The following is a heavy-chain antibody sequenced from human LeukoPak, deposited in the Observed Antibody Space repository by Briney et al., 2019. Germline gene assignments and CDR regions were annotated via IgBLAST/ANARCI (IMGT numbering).Heavy chain of an antibody. D-gene: IGHD1-1*01. CDR1: GFTFSSYS. V-gene: IGHV3-21*03. CDR2: ISSSSGYI. CDR3: AIWTSGNY. Sequence: PGGSLRLSCVASGFTFSSYSINWVRQAPRKGLEWVSSISSSSGYIFYADSVKGRFTISKDSPGTSFYLEMYSLRADDTGIYYCAIWTSGNYWGQGSLVTVSS. J-gene: IGHJ4*02.